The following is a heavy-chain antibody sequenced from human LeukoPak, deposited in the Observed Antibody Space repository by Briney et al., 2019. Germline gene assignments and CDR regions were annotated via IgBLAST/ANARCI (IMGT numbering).Heavy chain of an antibody. D-gene: IGHD3-16*01. J-gene: IGHJ3*02. CDR3: ARDVEGGTFDI. CDR1: GFTFSTYS. Sequence: GESLRLSCAASGFTFSTYSMNWVRQAPGKGLEWVSSINSGSTHFYYADSVRGRFTISRDNAKNSLFLEMSSLRADDTAVYFCARDVEGGTFDIWGQGTTVTVSS. V-gene: IGHV3-21*04. CDR2: INSGSTHF.